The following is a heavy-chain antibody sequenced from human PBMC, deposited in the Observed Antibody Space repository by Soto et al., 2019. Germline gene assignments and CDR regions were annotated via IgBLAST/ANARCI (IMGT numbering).Heavy chain of an antibody. Sequence: QVQLQESGPGLVKPSETLSLTCTVSGGSVSSGSYYWSWIRQPPGKGLDWIGYIYYSGSTNYNPSLKSRVTISVDTSKNQFSLKLSSVTAADTAVYYCARLYCGGDCYSTGSWFDPWGQGTLVTVSS. CDR1: GGSVSSGSYY. D-gene: IGHD2-21*02. CDR3: ARLYCGGDCYSTGSWFDP. CDR2: IYYSGST. J-gene: IGHJ5*02. V-gene: IGHV4-61*01.